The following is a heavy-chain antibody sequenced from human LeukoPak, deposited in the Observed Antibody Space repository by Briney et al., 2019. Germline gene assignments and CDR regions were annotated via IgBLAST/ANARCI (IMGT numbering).Heavy chain of an antibody. CDR2: ISTGGRLI. CDR3: ARDDYYDNSGYCDY. J-gene: IGHJ4*02. CDR1: GFSFSTYE. D-gene: IGHD3-22*01. V-gene: IGHV3-48*03. Sequence: GGSLRLSCAASGFSFSTYEMNWVRQAPGKGLEWISYISTGGRLIYYADSVKGRFTISRDNAKNSLYLQMNSLRAEDTAVYYCARDDYYDNSGYCDYWGQGTLVTVSS.